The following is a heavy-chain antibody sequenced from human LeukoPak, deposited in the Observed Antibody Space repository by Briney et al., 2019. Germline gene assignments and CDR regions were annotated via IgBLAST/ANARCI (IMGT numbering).Heavy chain of an antibody. Sequence: SETLSLTCTVSGDSISNYYWSWIRQSPGKELEWIGYMYNRGSTIYNPSLKSRVTISTDTSKNQFSLRLTSVAAADTAVYYCARAEKAVTGTLDYWGQGTLITVSS. CDR1: GDSISNYY. J-gene: IGHJ4*02. CDR2: MYNRGST. D-gene: IGHD6-19*01. CDR3: ARAEKAVTGTLDY. V-gene: IGHV4-59*01.